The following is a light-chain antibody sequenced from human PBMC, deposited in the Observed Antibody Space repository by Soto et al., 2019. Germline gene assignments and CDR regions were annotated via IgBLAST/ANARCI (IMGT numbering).Light chain of an antibody. CDR1: RGIEYA. CDR2: AAS. J-gene: IGKJ1*01. Sequence: DIQMTQSPSSLSASVGDRVTITCRASRGIEYALGWYQQKPGKAPRRLIYAASTLQSGVPSRFSGSGSWQEFTLTISSLQPEDFGNYYLLHHNTYSGTFGPGTKVEIK. CDR3: LHHNTYSGT. V-gene: IGKV1-17*01.